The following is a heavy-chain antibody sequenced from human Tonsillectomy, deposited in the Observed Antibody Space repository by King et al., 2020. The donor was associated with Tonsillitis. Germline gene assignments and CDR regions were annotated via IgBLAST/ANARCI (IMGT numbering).Heavy chain of an antibody. CDR3: ARQNDILTGYYTGIAFDI. V-gene: IGHV5-10-1*03. D-gene: IGHD3-9*01. CDR1: GYSFTSYW. Sequence: VQLVESGAEVKKPGESLRISCKGSGYSFTSYWISWVRQMPGKGLEWMGRIDPSDSYTNYSPSFQGHVTISADKSISTAYLQWSSLKASDTAMYYCARQNDILTGYYTGIAFDIWGQGTMVTVSS. CDR2: IDPSDSYT. J-gene: IGHJ3*02.